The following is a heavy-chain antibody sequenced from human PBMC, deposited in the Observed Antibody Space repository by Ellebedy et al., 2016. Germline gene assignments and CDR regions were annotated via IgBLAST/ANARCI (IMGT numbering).Heavy chain of an antibody. CDR1: GGSFSAFY. Sequence: AGSLRLSXAVYGGSFSAFYWSWIRQLPGKGLVWIGEINHSGSTNYNPSLKSRVTISVDTSKNQFSLKLSSVTAADTTVYYCARSMVRGTDYYYYMNVWGKGTTVTVSS. D-gene: IGHD3-10*01. CDR3: ARSMVRGTDYYYYMNV. V-gene: IGHV4-34*01. J-gene: IGHJ6*03. CDR2: INHSGST.